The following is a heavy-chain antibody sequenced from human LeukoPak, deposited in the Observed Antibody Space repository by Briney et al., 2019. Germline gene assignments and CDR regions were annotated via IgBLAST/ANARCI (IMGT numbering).Heavy chain of an antibody. CDR1: GGSFSGYY. Sequence: PSETLSLTCAVYGGSFSGYYWSWIRQPPGKGLEWIGEINHSGSTNYNPSLKSRVTISVDTSKNQFSLKLSSVTAADTAVYYCARPRGAVTTRSFDNWGQGTLVTVSS. V-gene: IGHV4-34*01. J-gene: IGHJ4*02. D-gene: IGHD4-11*01. CDR3: ARPRGAVTTRSFDN. CDR2: INHSGST.